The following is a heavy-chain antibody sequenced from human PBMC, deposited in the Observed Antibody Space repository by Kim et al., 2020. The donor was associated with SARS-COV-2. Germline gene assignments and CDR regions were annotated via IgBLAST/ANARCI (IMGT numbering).Heavy chain of an antibody. V-gene: IGHV4-59*01. CDR3: ARGMVQGRNNWFDP. CDR1: GGSISSYY. CDR2: IYYSGST. D-gene: IGHD3-10*01. Sequence: SETLSLTCTVSGGSISSYYWSWIRQPPGKGLEWIGYIYYSGSTNYNPSLKSRVTISVDTSKNQLSLKLSSVTAADTAVYCCARGMVQGRNNWFDPWGQGTRVTVSS. J-gene: IGHJ5*02.